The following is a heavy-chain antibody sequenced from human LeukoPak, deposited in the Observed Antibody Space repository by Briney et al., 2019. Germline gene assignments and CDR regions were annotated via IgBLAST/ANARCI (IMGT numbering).Heavy chain of an antibody. D-gene: IGHD2-21*01. V-gene: IGHV3-30*02. Sequence: GGSLRLSCAASGFTFSSYGMHWVRQAPGKGLEWVAFIRYDGSNEYYADSVKGRFTISRDNSKNTLYLQMNSLRAEDTAVYYCAKDLVKDYYYMDVWGKGTTVTVSS. CDR1: GFTFSSYG. J-gene: IGHJ6*03. CDR3: AKDLVKDYYYMDV. CDR2: IRYDGSNE.